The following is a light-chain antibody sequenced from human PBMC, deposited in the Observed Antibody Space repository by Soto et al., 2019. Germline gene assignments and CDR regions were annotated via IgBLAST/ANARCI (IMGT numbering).Light chain of an antibody. J-gene: IGKJ5*01. CDR3: QQYGSSPRT. CDR1: QSVSSY. Sequence: EIVLTQSPGTLALSPGERATLSCRASQSVSSYLTWYQQKPSQAPRLLIYGGSSRGTGIPDRFSGSGSGTDFTLTISRLEPEDFAVYYCQQYGSSPRTFGQGTRLEIK. CDR2: GGS. V-gene: IGKV3-20*01.